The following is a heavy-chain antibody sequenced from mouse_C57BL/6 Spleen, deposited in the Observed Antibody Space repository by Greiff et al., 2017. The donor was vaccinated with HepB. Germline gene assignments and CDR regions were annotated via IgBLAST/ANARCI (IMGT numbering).Heavy chain of an antibody. D-gene: IGHD2-3*01. Sequence: QVQLKESGPELVKPGASVKISCKASGYAFSSSWMNWVKQRPGKGLEWIGRIYPGDGDTNYNGKFKGKATLTADKSSSTAYMQLSSLTSEDSAVYFCARFYDGYFDHWGQGTTLTVSS. CDR3: ARFYDGYFDH. CDR1: GYAFSSSW. V-gene: IGHV1-82*01. CDR2: IYPGDGDT. J-gene: IGHJ2*01.